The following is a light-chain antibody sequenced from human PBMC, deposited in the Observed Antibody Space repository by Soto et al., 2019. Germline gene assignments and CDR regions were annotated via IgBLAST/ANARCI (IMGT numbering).Light chain of an antibody. Sequence: EIVLTQSPATLSLSPGERATLSCRASQSVSSYLAWYQQKPGKAPRLLIYDASNRATGVPARFSGSGSGTDFTLTISSLEPEDFAVYYCQQRSNLPLTFGEGTKVEIK. V-gene: IGKV3-11*01. CDR1: QSVSSY. CDR2: DAS. J-gene: IGKJ4*01. CDR3: QQRSNLPLT.